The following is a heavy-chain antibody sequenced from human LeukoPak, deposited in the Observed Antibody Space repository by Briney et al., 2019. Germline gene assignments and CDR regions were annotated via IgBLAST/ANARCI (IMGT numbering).Heavy chain of an antibody. CDR1: GFTFSSYA. V-gene: IGHV3-23*01. Sequence: GGSLRLSCAASGFTFSSYAMSWARQAPGKGLEWVSAISGSGGSTYYADSVKGRFTISRDNSKNTLYLQMNSLRAEDTAVYYCAKRSMYLRFLEWSVFDYWGQGTLVTVSS. CDR3: AKRSMYLRFLEWSVFDY. CDR2: ISGSGGST. J-gene: IGHJ4*02. D-gene: IGHD3-3*01.